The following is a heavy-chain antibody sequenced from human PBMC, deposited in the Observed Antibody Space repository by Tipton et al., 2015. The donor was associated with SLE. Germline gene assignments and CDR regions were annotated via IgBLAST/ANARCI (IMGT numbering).Heavy chain of an antibody. CDR1: GASFSGYY. CDR2: ISPSGSI. D-gene: IGHD1-26*01. Sequence: TLSLTCAVYGASFSGYYWNWIRQSPRKGLEWIGEISPSGSINYNPSLKSRVTISVDTSKNQFSLNVSSVTAADTAVYYCARDPALLVGALGYYMDVWGKGTTVTVSS. CDR3: ARDPALLVGALGYYMDV. V-gene: IGHV4-34*01. J-gene: IGHJ6*03.